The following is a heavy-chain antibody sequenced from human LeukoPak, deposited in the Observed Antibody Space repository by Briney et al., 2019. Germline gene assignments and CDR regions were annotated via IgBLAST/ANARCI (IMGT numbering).Heavy chain of an antibody. CDR3: ARATRDDFGDVHDAFDV. D-gene: IGHD4-17*01. Sequence: GSLRLSCATSGFTFSLYWMNWVRQAPGKGLEWVANIKEDRSKKYYVESVKGRFTISRDNAKNSVFLQMNTLRADDTAIYYCARATRDDFGDVHDAFDVWGQGTMVAVSS. CDR1: GFTFSLYW. CDR2: IKEDRSKK. V-gene: IGHV3-7*01. J-gene: IGHJ3*01.